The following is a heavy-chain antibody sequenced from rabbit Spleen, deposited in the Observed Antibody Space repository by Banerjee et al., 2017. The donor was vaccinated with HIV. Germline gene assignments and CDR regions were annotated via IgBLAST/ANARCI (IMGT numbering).Heavy chain of an antibody. J-gene: IGHJ4*01. CDR2: IYSTIHYT. V-gene: IGHV1S45*01. Sequence: QEQLVESGGGLVQPEGSLTLTCTASGFSFSSGYDIVWVRQAPGKGLEWIGYIYSTIHYTYYANWAKGRFTISKTSSTTVTLQMTSLTAADTAIYFCARDSYGYAGYPGSRILGLWGPGTLVTVS. CDR3: ARDSYGYAGYPGSRILGL. CDR1: GFSFSSGYD. D-gene: IGHD6-1*01.